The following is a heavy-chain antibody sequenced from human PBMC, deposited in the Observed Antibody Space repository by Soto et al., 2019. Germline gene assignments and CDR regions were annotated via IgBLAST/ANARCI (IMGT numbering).Heavy chain of an antibody. CDR3: ASSYRRIAADY. V-gene: IGHV4-34*01. J-gene: IGHJ4*02. Sequence: SSETLSLPCAVYCGSFSGDYWSWIRQPPGKGLEWIGEINHSGSTNYNPSLKSRVTISVDTSKNQFSLKLSSVTAADTAVYYCASSYRRIAADYWGQGTLVTVSS. CDR1: CGSFSGDY. D-gene: IGHD6-25*01. CDR2: INHSGST.